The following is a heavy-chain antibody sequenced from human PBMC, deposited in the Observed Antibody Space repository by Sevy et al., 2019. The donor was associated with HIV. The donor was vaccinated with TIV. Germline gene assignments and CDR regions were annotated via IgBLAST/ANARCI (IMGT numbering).Heavy chain of an antibody. Sequence: SETLSLTCTVSGGSISSYYWTWIRQPAGKGLEWIGHIHTSGRTNYNPSLKSRLTMSVDTSKNQFSLKLSSVTAADTAVYFCAGAIVATIPHYWGQGTLVTVSS. CDR1: GGSISSYY. D-gene: IGHD5-12*01. V-gene: IGHV4-4*07. J-gene: IGHJ4*02. CDR3: AGAIVATIPHY. CDR2: IHTSGRT.